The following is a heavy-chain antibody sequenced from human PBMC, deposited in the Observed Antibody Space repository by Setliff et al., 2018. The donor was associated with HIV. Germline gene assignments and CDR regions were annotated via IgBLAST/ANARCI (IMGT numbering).Heavy chain of an antibody. J-gene: IGHJ4*02. CDR2: INHSGST. D-gene: IGHD6-19*01. Sequence: SETLSLTCAVYGGSFSGYYWSWIRRPPGKGLEWIGEINHSGSTKYNPSLKGRVTISVNTSKNQFSLKLNSVTAADMAVYYCARGTKYSVAGTRGYYFDSWGQGTLVTVSS. CDR3: ARGTKYSVAGTRGYYFDS. V-gene: IGHV4-34*01. CDR1: GGSFSGYY.